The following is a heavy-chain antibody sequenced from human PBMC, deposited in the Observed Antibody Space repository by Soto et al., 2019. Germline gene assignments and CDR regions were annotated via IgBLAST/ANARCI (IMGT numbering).Heavy chain of an antibody. CDR3: ARVSCSGGGCYPDWYFDL. J-gene: IGHJ2*01. D-gene: IGHD2-15*01. CDR1: GFSVSDNY. Sequence: EVRLVESGGGLIQPGGSLTVSCAASGFSVSDNYMSWVRQPPGQGLEWDSVIYRGGTIFYADSVKGRFIISRDSSKNTMYLQMNTLRGEDTATYYCARVSCSGGGCYPDWYFDLWGRGTLVTVSS. V-gene: IGHV3-53*01. CDR2: IYRGGTI.